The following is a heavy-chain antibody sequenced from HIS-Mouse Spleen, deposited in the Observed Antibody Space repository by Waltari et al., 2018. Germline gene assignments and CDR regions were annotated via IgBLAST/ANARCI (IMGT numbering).Heavy chain of an antibody. V-gene: IGHV4-34*01. CDR1: GGSFSGYY. J-gene: IGHJ1*01. Sequence: QVQLQQWGAGLLKPSETLSLTCAVYGGSFSGYYWSWISQPPGKGLEWIGEINHSGSTNYNPSLKSRVTISVDTSKNQFSLKLSSVTAADTAVYYCARWGDYGGNSREYFQHWGQGTLVTVSS. D-gene: IGHD4-17*01. CDR3: ARWGDYGGNSREYFQH. CDR2: INHSGST.